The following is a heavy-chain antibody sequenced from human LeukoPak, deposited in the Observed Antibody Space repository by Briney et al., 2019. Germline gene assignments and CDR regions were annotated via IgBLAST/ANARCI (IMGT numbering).Heavy chain of an antibody. D-gene: IGHD6-6*01. CDR2: FDPEDDET. CDR3: VTVEYSRSAYYSYFMDV. V-gene: IGHV1-24*01. J-gene: IGHJ6*03. CDR1: AYSLTELS. Sequence: ASVKVSCKVSAYSLTELSIHWVRQAPGKGLEWMGGFDPEDDETIYSHKFQGRVTIAEDTSTDTAYMELSSLTSEDTAVYYCVTVEYSRSAYYSYFMDVWGKGTTVSVSS.